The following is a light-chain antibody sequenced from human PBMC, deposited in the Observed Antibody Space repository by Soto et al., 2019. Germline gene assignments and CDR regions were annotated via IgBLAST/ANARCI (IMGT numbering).Light chain of an antibody. CDR1: SSNIGTNY. CDR3: SSYTSSSTRV. J-gene: IGLJ1*01. V-gene: IGLV1-51*01. CDR2: DNS. Sequence: QSVLTQPPSVSAAPGQKVTISCSGSSSNIGTNYVSWYQQLPGRAPKLVIFDNSKRPSGIPDRFSGSKSGSSATLGVTGLQTGDEADYYCSSYTSSSTRVFGTGTKGTVL.